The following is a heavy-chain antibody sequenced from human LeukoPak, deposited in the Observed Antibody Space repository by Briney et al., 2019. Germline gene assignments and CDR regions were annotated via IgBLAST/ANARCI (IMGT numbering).Heavy chain of an antibody. V-gene: IGHV3-21*01. Sequence: GGSLRLSCADSGFTFSSYAMNWVRQAPGKGLEWVSSISSSSNYIYYADSVKGRFTISRDNAKNSLYLQMNSLRAEDTAVYYCARVPHAMVRGVIITEFYFDYWGQGTLVTVSS. CDR1: GFTFSSYA. D-gene: IGHD3-10*01. CDR2: ISSSSNYI. J-gene: IGHJ4*02. CDR3: ARVPHAMVRGVIITEFYFDY.